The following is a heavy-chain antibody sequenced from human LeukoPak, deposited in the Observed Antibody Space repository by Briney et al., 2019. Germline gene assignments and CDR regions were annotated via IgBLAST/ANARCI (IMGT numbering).Heavy chain of an antibody. D-gene: IGHD3-22*01. CDR2: INAGNGNT. V-gene: IGHV1-3*01. J-gene: IGHJ4*02. Sequence: RASVTVSCKASGYTFTSYAMHWVRQAPGQRLEWMGWINAGNGNTKYSQKFQGRVTITRDTSASTAYMELSSLRSEDTAVYYCARALTYYYDSSGYQTPPIDYRGQGTLVTVSS. CDR1: GYTFTSYA. CDR3: ARALTYYYDSSGYQTPPIDY.